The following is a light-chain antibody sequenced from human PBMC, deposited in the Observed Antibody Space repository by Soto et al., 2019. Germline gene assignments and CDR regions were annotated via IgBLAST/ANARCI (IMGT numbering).Light chain of an antibody. Sequence: DVPMTQSPSSLSASVVDSVTIACRASQTVSKFVKWYQQEQGKVPDLLIYSASTLYSGVPPRFSGSGSGTEFTLTISNLQPEDFATYYCQQTYSRPRTFAQGTKVDIK. CDR3: QQTYSRPRT. V-gene: IGKV1-39*01. J-gene: IGKJ1*01. CDR1: QTVSKF. CDR2: SAS.